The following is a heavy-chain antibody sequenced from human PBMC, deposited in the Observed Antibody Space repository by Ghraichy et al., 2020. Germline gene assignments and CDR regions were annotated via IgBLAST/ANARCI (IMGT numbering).Heavy chain of an antibody. D-gene: IGHD3-9*01. J-gene: IGHJ6*02. V-gene: IGHV1-18*01. CDR1: GYTFTSYG. CDR2: ISAYNGNT. Sequence: VKVSCKASGYTFTSYGISWVRQAPGQGLEWMGWISAYNGNTNYAQKLQGRVTMTTDTSTSTAYMELRSLRSDDTAVYYCARDHYDILTGYPDPYYYYGMDVWGQGTTVTVSS. CDR3: ARDHYDILTGYPDPYYYYGMDV.